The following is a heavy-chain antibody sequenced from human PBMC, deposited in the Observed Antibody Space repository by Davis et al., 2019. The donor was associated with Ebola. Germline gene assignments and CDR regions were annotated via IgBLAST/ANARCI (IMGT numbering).Heavy chain of an antibody. V-gene: IGHV4-31*03. D-gene: IGHD2-2*03. CDR1: GGSISSGGYY. Sequence: LRLSCTVSGGSISSGGYYWSWIRQHPGKGLEWIGYIYYSGSTYYNPSLKSRVTISVDTSKNQFSLKLSSVTAADTAVYYCARVGYCSSTSCYGEYYFDYWGQGTLVTVSS. J-gene: IGHJ4*02. CDR3: ARVGYCSSTSCYGEYYFDY. CDR2: IYYSGST.